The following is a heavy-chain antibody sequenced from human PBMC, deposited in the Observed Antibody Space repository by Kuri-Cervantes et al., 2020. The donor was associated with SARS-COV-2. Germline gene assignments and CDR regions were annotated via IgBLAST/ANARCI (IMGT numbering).Heavy chain of an antibody. Sequence: GESLKISCAASGFTFSSYWMSWVRQAPGKGLEWVADIKQDGSEKHCVDSVKGRFTISRDNAKNSLYLQMNSLRAEDTAVYYCARDIAVAGRDAFDIWGQGTMVTVSS. CDR1: GFTFSSYW. CDR3: ARDIAVAGRDAFDI. CDR2: IKQDGSEK. J-gene: IGHJ3*02. D-gene: IGHD6-19*01. V-gene: IGHV3-7*01.